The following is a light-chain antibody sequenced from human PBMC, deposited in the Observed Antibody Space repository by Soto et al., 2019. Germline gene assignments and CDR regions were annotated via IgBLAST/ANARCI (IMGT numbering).Light chain of an antibody. CDR1: QNVITN. CDR2: DAP. V-gene: IGKV3D-15*01. Sequence: EIVMRQSPATLSVSPGERATLSCRASQNVITNLALYQQKPGQAPRLLIYDAPTRANGIPARFCGSRSGTEFTLTISSLQSEEFAVYYCQQHYDWHPLTFGQGTKVDIK. CDR3: QQHYDWHPLT. J-gene: IGKJ1*01.